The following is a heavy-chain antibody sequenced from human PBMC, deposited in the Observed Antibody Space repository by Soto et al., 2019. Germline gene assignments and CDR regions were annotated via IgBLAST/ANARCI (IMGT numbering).Heavy chain of an antibody. J-gene: IGHJ4*02. V-gene: IGHV4-31*03. Sequence: TSETLSLTCTVSGGSISSGGYYWSWIRQHPGKGLEWIGYIYYSGSTYYNPSLKSRVTISVDTSKNQFSLKLSSVTAADTAVYYCARGDYGSHDYWGQGTLVTVSS. CDR1: GGSISSGGYY. D-gene: IGHD4-17*01. CDR3: ARGDYGSHDY. CDR2: IYYSGST.